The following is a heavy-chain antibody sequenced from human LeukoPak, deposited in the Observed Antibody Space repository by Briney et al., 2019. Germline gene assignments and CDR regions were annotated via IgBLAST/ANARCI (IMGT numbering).Heavy chain of an antibody. CDR3: AKKGHDSRGGYYFDY. J-gene: IGHJ4*02. CDR2: ISGSGGST. Sequence: GGSLRLSCAASGFTFSSYAMSWVRQAPGKGLEWVSAISGSGGSTYYADSVKGRFTISRDNSKNTLYLQMNSLRAEDTAVYYCAKKGHDSRGGYYFDYWGQGTLVTVSS. CDR1: GFTFSSYA. V-gene: IGHV3-23*01. D-gene: IGHD3-22*01.